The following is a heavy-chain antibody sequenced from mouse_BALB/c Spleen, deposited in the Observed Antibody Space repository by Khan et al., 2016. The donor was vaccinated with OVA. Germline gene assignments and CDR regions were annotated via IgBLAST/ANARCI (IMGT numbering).Heavy chain of an antibody. CDR2: ISDGGSYT. V-gene: IGHV5-4*02. CDR1: GFTFSDYY. Sequence: EVELVESGGGLVKPGGSLKLSCAASGFTFSDYYMYWVRQTPEKRLEWVATISDGGSYTSYPDSVKGRFTISRDNAKTNLYLQMSSLKSEDTAMYYCARGGYGSFAFWGQGTLVTVSA. CDR3: ARGGYGSFAF. D-gene: IGHD2-14*01. J-gene: IGHJ3*01.